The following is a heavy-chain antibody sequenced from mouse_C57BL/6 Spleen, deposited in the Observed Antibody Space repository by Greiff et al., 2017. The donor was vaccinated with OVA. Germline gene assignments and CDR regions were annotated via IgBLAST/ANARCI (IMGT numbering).Heavy chain of an antibody. CDR2: IDPETGGT. V-gene: IGHV1-15*01. CDR1: GYTFTDYE. Sequence: QVQLKESGAELVRPGASVTLSCKASGYTFTDYEMHWVKQTPVHGLEWIGAIDPETGGTAYNQKFKGKAILTADKSSSTAYMELRSLTSEDSAVYYCTRWAQGCFDYWGQGTTLTVSS. CDR3: TRWAQGCFDY. D-gene: IGHD3-2*02. J-gene: IGHJ2*01.